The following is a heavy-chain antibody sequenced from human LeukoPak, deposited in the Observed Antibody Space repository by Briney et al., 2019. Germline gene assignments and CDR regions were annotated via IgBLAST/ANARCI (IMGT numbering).Heavy chain of an antibody. Sequence: GGSLRLSCAGSGFTFSSYAMSWVRQAPGKGLEWVSSMTGSGVSTYYAESVKGRFTISRDNSKNTLYLQMNSLRAEDTALYYASGHGSSSYWGQGTLVAVSS. D-gene: IGHD6-13*01. CDR2: MTGSGVST. V-gene: IGHV3-23*01. CDR1: GFTFSSYA. J-gene: IGHJ4*02. CDR3: SGHGSSSY.